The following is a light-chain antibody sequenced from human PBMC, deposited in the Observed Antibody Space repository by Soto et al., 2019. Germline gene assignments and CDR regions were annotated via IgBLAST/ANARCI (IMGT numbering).Light chain of an antibody. CDR2: AAS. Sequence: DIQMTQSPSSLSASVGDRVTITCRASQGIGSALGWYQQKPRKAPKRLIYAASSLQSGVPSRFSGSGSGTELTLTISSLQPEDFATYYCLQHNSSPPTFGGGTKVEIK. CDR3: LQHNSSPPT. V-gene: IGKV1-17*01. CDR1: QGIGSA. J-gene: IGKJ4*01.